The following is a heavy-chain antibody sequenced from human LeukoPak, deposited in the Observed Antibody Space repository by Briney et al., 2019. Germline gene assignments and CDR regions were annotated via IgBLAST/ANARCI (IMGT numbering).Heavy chain of an antibody. J-gene: IGHJ4*02. CDR2: ISYDGSNK. Sequence: PGGSLRLSCAASGFTFSSYAMHWVRQAPGKGLEWVAVISYDGSNKYYADSVKGRFTISRDNSKNTLYLQMNSLRAEDTAVYYCARPVSSSWFDYWGQGTLVTVSS. V-gene: IGHV3-30-3*01. D-gene: IGHD6-13*01. CDR3: ARPVSSSWFDY. CDR1: GFTFSSYA.